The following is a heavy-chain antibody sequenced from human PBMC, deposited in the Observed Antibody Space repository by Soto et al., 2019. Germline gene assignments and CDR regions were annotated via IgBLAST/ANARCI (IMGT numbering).Heavy chain of an antibody. CDR3: ATHPSSIAARRTFDF. CDR1: GFTFSSYA. D-gene: IGHD6-6*01. V-gene: IGHV3-23*01. J-gene: IGHJ4*02. CDR2: ISGSAGST. Sequence: GGTLRLSCAASGFTFSSYAMSWVRQAPGKGLEWVSAISGSAGSTYYADSVKGRFTIARDNSKNTLYLQMNSLRAEDTAVYYCATHPSSIAARRTFDFWGQGTLVTVSS.